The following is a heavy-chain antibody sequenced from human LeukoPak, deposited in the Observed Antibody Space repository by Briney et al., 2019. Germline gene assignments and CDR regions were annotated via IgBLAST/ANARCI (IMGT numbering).Heavy chain of an antibody. Sequence: SETLSLTCTVSGGSISSGSYYWSWIRQPAGKGLEWIGRIYTSGSTNYNPSLKSRVTISVDTSKNQFSLKLSSVTAADTAVYYCARVHKVGATFPPIPLYYYYYMDVWGKGTTVTVSS. D-gene: IGHD1-26*01. J-gene: IGHJ6*03. CDR3: ARVHKVGATFPPIPLYYYYYMDV. V-gene: IGHV4-61*02. CDR2: IYTSGST. CDR1: GGSISSGSYY.